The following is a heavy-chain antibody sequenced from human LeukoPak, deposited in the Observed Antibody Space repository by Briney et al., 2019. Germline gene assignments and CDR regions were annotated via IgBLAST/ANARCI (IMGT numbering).Heavy chain of an antibody. Sequence: GGSLRLSCAASGFTFSYYSMNWVRQAPGKGPEWVSYISSSSKTIYYADSVKGRFTISRDNAKKSLDLQMNSLRDEDTAVYYCARDHRSGSGSGTQANDYWGQGTLVTVSS. D-gene: IGHD3-10*01. V-gene: IGHV3-48*02. CDR2: ISSSSKTI. J-gene: IGHJ4*02. CDR3: ARDHRSGSGSGTQANDY. CDR1: GFTFSYYS.